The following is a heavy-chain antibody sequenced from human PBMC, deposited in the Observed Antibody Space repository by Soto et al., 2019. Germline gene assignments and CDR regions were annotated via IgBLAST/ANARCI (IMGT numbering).Heavy chain of an antibody. V-gene: IGHV3-23*01. D-gene: IGHD6-13*01. CDR3: ANVLVLYYFDY. J-gene: IGHJ4*02. CDR2: ISGSGGST. Sequence: GGSLRLSCAASGFTFSSYAMSWVRQAPGKGLEWVSAISGSGGSTYYADSAKGRFTISRDNSKNTLYLQMNSLRAEDTAVYYCANVLVLYYFDYWGQGTLVTVSS. CDR1: GFTFSSYA.